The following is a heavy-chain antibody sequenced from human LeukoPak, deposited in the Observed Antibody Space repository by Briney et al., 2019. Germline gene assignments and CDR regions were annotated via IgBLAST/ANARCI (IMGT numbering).Heavy chain of an antibody. CDR1: GYTFTGYY. J-gene: IGHJ5*02. CDR3: ARVNGYSSSENWFDP. Sequence: ASVKVSCKASGYTFTGYYMHWVRQAPGQGLEWMGWINPNSGGTNYAQKFQGRVTMTRDTSISTAYMELSRLRSDDTAVYYCARVNGYSSSENWFDPWGQGTLVTVSS. D-gene: IGHD6-13*01. CDR2: INPNSGGT. V-gene: IGHV1-2*02.